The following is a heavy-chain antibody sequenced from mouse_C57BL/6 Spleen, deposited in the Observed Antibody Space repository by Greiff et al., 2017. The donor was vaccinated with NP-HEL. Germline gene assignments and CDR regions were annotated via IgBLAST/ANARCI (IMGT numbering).Heavy chain of an antibody. CDR3: ASSYYYGSSSWFAY. CDR2: ISYDGSN. V-gene: IGHV3-6*01. Sequence: DVKLQESGPGLVKPSQSLSLTCSVTGYSITSGYYWNWIRQFPGNKLEWMGYISYDGSNNYNPSLKNRISITRDTSKNQFFLKLNSVTTEDTATYYCASSYYYGSSSWFAYWGQGTLVTVSA. D-gene: IGHD1-1*01. J-gene: IGHJ3*01. CDR1: GYSITSGYY.